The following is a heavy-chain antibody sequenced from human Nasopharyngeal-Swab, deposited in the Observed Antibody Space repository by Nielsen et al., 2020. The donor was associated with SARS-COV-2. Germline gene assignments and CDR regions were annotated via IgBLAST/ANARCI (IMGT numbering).Heavy chain of an antibody. Sequence: GESLKISCAASGFTFSSYWMSWVRQAPGKGLEWVANIKQDGSEKYYVDSVKGRFTISRDNAKNSLYLQMNSLRAEDTAVYYCAREAVAGYFDYWGQGTLVTASS. CDR3: AREAVAGYFDY. CDR1: GFTFSSYW. D-gene: IGHD6-19*01. CDR2: IKQDGSEK. V-gene: IGHV3-7*01. J-gene: IGHJ4*02.